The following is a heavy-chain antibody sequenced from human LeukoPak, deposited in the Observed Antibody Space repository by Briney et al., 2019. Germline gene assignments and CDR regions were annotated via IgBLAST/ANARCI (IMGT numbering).Heavy chain of an antibody. D-gene: IGHD7-27*01. CDR1: GFTFSSYA. CDR3: ARSAKLGIFWY. CDR2: INHSGST. J-gene: IGHJ4*02. Sequence: PGGSLRLSCAASGFTFSSYAMHWVRQPPGKGLEWIGEINHSGSTNYNPSLKSRVTISVDTSKNQFSLKLTSVTAADTAVYYCARSAKLGIFWYWGQGTLVTVSS. V-gene: IGHV4-34*01.